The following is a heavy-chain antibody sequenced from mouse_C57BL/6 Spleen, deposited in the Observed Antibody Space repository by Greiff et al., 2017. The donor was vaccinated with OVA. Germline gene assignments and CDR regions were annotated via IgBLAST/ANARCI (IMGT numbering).Heavy chain of an antibody. J-gene: IGHJ2*01. CDR2: IDPSDSYT. V-gene: IGHV1-69*01. Sequence: QVQLQQSGAELVMPGASVKLSCKASGYTFTSYWMHWVKQRPGQGLEWIGEIDPSDSYTNYNQKFKGKSTLTVDKSSSTAYMQLSSLTSEDSAVYYCARSRTTAFDYWGQGTTLTVSS. CDR1: GYTFTSYW. CDR3: ARSRTTAFDY. D-gene: IGHD1-2*01.